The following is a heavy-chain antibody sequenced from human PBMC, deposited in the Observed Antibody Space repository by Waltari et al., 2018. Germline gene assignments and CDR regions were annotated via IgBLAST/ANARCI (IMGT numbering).Heavy chain of an antibody. V-gene: IGHV1-69*05. Sequence: QVQLVQSGAEVKKPGSSVKVSCKASGGTFSSYAISWVRQAHGQGLEWMGGIIPIFGTANYAQKFQGRVTITTDESTSTAYMELSSLRSEDTAVYYCAREVVGATRYYYYYMDVWGKGTTVTVSS. D-gene: IGHD1-26*01. CDR1: GGTFSSYA. J-gene: IGHJ6*03. CDR2: IIPIFGTA. CDR3: AREVVGATRYYYYYMDV.